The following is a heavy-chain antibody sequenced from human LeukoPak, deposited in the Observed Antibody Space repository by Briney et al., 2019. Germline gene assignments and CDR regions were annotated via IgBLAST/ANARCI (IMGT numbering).Heavy chain of an antibody. CDR1: GRSFSGYY. V-gene: IGHV4-34*01. Sequence: SETLSLTCAVYGRSFSGYYWNWIRQPPGKGLEWIGEINHSGSTNYNPSLKSRVTISVDTSKNQFSLKLNSVTAADAAVYYCARDKITVAGFRYWYFDLWGRGALVTVSS. CDR3: ARDKITVAGFRYWYFDL. D-gene: IGHD6-19*01. J-gene: IGHJ2*01. CDR2: INHSGST.